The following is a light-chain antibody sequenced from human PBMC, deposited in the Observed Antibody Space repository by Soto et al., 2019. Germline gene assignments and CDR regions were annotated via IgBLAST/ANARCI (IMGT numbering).Light chain of an antibody. CDR2: DAS. CDR3: QQYNNWPPIT. CDR1: QSVSSSY. Sequence: EIVLTQSPGTLSLSRGEGASLSCRASQSVSSSYLAWYQQKPGQAPRLLIHDASKRATGIPARFSGSGSGTEFTLTISSLQSEDFAVYYCQQYNNWPPITFGQGTRLEIK. V-gene: IGKV3D-15*01. J-gene: IGKJ5*01.